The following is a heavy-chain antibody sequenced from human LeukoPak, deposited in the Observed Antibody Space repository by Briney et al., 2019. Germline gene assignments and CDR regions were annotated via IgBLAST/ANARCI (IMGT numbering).Heavy chain of an antibody. CDR2: ISYDGSNK. V-gene: IGHV3-30-3*01. CDR3: ARAYDYHYYGMDV. CDR1: GFTFSSYA. J-gene: IGHJ6*02. D-gene: IGHD3-16*01. Sequence: GGSLRLSCAASGFTFSSYAMHWVRQAPGKGLEGVAVISYDGSNKYYADSVKGRFTISRDNSKNTLYLQMNSLRAEDTAVYYCARAYDYHYYGMDVWGQGTTVTVSS.